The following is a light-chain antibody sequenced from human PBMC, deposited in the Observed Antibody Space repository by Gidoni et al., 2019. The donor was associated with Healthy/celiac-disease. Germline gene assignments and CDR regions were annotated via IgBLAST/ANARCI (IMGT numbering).Light chain of an antibody. CDR1: QSISTR. Sequence: DIQMTQSPSTLSASVGDRVIITCRASQSISTRLAWYQQKPGKAPKLLIYKASSLESGVPSRFRGSGSGTEFTLTISSLQPDDFATYYCQQSPETFGQGTKVEIK. CDR3: QQSPET. V-gene: IGKV1-5*03. CDR2: KAS. J-gene: IGKJ1*01.